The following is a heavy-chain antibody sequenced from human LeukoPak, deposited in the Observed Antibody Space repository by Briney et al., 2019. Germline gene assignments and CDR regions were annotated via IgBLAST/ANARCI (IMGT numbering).Heavy chain of an antibody. CDR1: GFTFSSYA. D-gene: IGHD3-10*01. J-gene: IGHJ4*02. Sequence: GGSLRLSCAASGFTFSSYAMSWVRQAPGKGLEWVSAISGSGGSTYYADSVNGRFTISRDNSKHTLYLQMNSLRAEDTAVYYCAKYPMVRGVTPTLFDYWGQGTLVTVSS. CDR2: ISGSGGST. V-gene: IGHV3-23*01. CDR3: AKYPMVRGVTPTLFDY.